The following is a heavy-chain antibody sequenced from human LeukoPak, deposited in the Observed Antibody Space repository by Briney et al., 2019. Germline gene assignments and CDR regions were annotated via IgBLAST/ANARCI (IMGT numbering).Heavy chain of an antibody. Sequence: GGSLRLSCAASGFTFSSYAMSWVRQAPGKGLEWVSAISGSGGSTYYADSVKGRFTISRDNSKNTLYLQMNSLRAEDTAVYYCTTDRFSGERGWDLQFDYWGQGTLVTVSS. CDR2: ISGSGGST. CDR3: TTDRFSGERGWDLQFDY. D-gene: IGHD1-26*01. V-gene: IGHV3-23*01. CDR1: GFTFSSYA. J-gene: IGHJ4*02.